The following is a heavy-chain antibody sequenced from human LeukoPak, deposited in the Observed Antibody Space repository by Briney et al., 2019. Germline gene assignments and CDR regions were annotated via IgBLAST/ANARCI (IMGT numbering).Heavy chain of an antibody. CDR3: ARAYGSGRRDVFDI. V-gene: IGHV1-2*02. Sequence: ASVKVSCKASGYTFTDYYMLWVRQAPGQGLEWMGWIKPNSGGTNSAQKFQGRVTMTRDTSIKTAYMEPSRLRSDDTAVYYCARAYGSGRRDVFDIWGRGTLVTISS. J-gene: IGHJ3*02. CDR2: IKPNSGGT. CDR1: GYTFTDYY. D-gene: IGHD3-10*01.